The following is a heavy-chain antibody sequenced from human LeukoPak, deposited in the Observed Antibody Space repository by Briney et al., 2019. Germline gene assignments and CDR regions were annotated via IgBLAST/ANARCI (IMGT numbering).Heavy chain of an antibody. Sequence: PGGSLRLSCAASGFTFSSYSMNWVRQAPGKGLEWVGRIKSKTDGGTTDSAAPVKDRFTISRDDSKNTLYLQMNSLKTEDTAVYYCTTKGTTVTRGDYWGQGTLVTVSS. CDR2: IKSKTDGGTT. CDR1: GFTFSSYS. D-gene: IGHD4-17*01. J-gene: IGHJ4*02. CDR3: TTKGTTVTRGDY. V-gene: IGHV3-15*01.